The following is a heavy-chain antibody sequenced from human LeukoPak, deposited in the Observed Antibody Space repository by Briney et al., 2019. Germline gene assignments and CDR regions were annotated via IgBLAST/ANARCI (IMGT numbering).Heavy chain of an antibody. CDR2: IQDDGSNK. V-gene: IGHV3-33*08. D-gene: IGHD4/OR15-4a*01. CDR1: GFTFDDYG. CDR3: ARRAGAYSHPYDY. J-gene: IGHJ4*02. Sequence: PGGSLRLSCAASGFTFDDYGMSWVRQAPGKGLEWVAFIQDDGSNKYYADSVKGRFTISRDNSKNTLYLQMNSLRAEDTAVYYCARRAGAYSHPYDYWGQGTLVTVSS.